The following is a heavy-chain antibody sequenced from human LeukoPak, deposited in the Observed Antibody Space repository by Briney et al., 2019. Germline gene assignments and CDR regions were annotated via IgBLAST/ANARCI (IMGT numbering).Heavy chain of an antibody. CDR3: ARHYGSSGNYYFDY. Sequence: GGSLRLSCAASGFTFSSYGMHWVRQAPGKGLEWVAVISYDGSNKYYADSVKGRFTISRDNSKNTLYLQMNSLRAEDTAVYYCARHYGSSGNYYFDYWGQGTLVTVSS. V-gene: IGHV3-30*03. CDR1: GFTFSSYG. J-gene: IGHJ4*02. D-gene: IGHD3-22*01. CDR2: ISYDGSNK.